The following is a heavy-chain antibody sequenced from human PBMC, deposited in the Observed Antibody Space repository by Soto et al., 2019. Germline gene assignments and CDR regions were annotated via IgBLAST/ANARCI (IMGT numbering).Heavy chain of an antibody. V-gene: IGHV1-45*02. Sequence: QMQLVQSGAEVKKPGSSVTVSCKALGNTFTYRNLHWVRQAPGQALEWMGWITPFNGDVHYAQKFQERVTITRDRSINTAYMRMSSLRSEDTAMYYCASGGAGSGPFTWELPDHWGQGTLVTVSS. CDR3: ASGGAGSGPFTWELPDH. CDR2: ITPFNGDV. CDR1: GNTFTYRN. D-gene: IGHD1-26*01. J-gene: IGHJ4*02.